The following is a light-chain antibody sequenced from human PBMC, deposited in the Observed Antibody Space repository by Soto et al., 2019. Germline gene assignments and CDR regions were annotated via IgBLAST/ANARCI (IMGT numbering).Light chain of an antibody. J-gene: IGKJ3*01. Sequence: IQLTQSPSSLSASVGDRVTISCRASQGIANFLAWYQQKPGKAPKLLIYGASTLQSGVPSRFSGSGSGTDFTPTTISLQPEDFATYYCQQLNSFPIPFGPGTKVDIK. CDR1: QGIANF. CDR3: QQLNSFPIP. V-gene: IGKV1-9*01. CDR2: GAS.